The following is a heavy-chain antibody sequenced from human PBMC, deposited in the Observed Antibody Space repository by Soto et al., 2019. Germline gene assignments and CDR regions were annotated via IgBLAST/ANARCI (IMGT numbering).Heavy chain of an antibody. D-gene: IGHD6-13*01. CDR2: INHSGST. J-gene: IGHJ5*02. Sequence: PSETLSLTCAVYGGSFSGYYWSWIRQPPGKGLEWIGEINHSGSTNYNPSLKSRVTISVDTSKNQFSLKLSSVTAADTAVYYCGRDGVYSSSSKGFFEGGGFDPWGQGTLVTVSS. CDR3: GRDGVYSSSSKGFFEGGGFDP. CDR1: GGSFSGYY. V-gene: IGHV4-34*01.